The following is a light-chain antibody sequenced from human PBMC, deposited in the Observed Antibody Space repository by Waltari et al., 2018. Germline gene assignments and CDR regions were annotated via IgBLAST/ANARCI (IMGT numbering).Light chain of an antibody. CDR1: SSDIGSYHL. CDR3: CSYAGSNTLM. V-gene: IGLV2-23*02. Sequence: QSALTQPASVSGSPGQSITISCTGTSSDIGSYHLVSWYQYHPGKAPKLIIYEVSRRPLGVSSRFSGSKSGDTASLTVSGLQAEDEADYYCCSYAGSNTLMFGGGTKLTVL. CDR2: EVS. J-gene: IGLJ3*02.